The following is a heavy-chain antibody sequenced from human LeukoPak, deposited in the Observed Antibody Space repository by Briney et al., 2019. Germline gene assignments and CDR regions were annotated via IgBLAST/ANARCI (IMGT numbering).Heavy chain of an antibody. CDR1: GFTFSSYS. V-gene: IGHV3-21*01. J-gene: IGHJ6*03. CDR3: ARHLVYDSSGYYFYYYYMDV. CDR2: ISSSSSYI. D-gene: IGHD3-22*01. Sequence: GGSLRLSCAASGFTFSSYSMNWVRQAPGKGLEWVSSISSSSSYIYYADSVKGRFTISRDNAKNSLYLQMNSLRAEDTAVYYCARHLVYDSSGYYFYYYYMDVWGKGTMVTVSS.